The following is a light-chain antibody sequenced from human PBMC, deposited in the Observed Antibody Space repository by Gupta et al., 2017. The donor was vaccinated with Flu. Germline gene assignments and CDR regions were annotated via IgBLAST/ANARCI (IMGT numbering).Light chain of an antibody. CDR3: QSADSSDTVI. Sequence: SYELTQPPSVSVSPGQPAKIPCSGDSLPKEYAYWYQQKPGQAPVLVIFKDSERPSGISERFSGSTSGTTVTLTISGVQAEDEGDYYCQSADSSDTVIFGGGTKLTVL. CDR2: KDS. J-gene: IGLJ2*01. CDR1: SLPKEY. V-gene: IGLV3-25*02.